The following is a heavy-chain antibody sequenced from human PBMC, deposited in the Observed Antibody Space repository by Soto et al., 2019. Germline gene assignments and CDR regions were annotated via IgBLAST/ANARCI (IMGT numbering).Heavy chain of an antibody. CDR1: GGTFSSYA. Sequence: SVKISCKESGGTFSSYAISWVRQAPGQGLEWMGGIIPIFGTANYAQKFQGRVTITADKSTSTAYMELSSLRSEDTAVYYCARMDIVATTEDYWRHRTLVPAPS. CDR2: IIPIFGTA. J-gene: IGHJ4*01. CDR3: ARMDIVATTEDY. D-gene: IGHD5-12*01. V-gene: IGHV1-69*06.